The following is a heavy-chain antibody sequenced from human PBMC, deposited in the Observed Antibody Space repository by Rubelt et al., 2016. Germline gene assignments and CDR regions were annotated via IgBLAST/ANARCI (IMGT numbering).Heavy chain of an antibody. Sequence: QVQLVQSGAEVKKPGASVKVSCKASGYTFTSYAMHWVRQAPGQRLEWMGWINAGNGNTNYAQKLQVRVTMTTDTSTSTAYMELRSLRSDDTAVYYCARVPDRQGKVVDYWGQGTLVTVSS. CDR1: GYTFTSYA. CDR3: ARVPDRQGKVVDY. CDR2: INAGNGNT. J-gene: IGHJ4*02. D-gene: IGHD1-14*01. V-gene: IGHV1-3*01.